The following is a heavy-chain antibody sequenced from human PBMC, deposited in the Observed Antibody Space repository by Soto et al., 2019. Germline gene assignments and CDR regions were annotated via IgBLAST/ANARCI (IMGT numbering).Heavy chain of an antibody. CDR2: ISWNSGSI. V-gene: IGHV3-9*01. Sequence: EVQLVESGGGLVQPGRSLRLSCAASGFTFDDYAMHWVRQAPGKGLEWVSGISWNSGSIGYADSVKGRFTSSRDNAKNSMYLQMNSLRAEDTALYYCAKDSYDYILSALDYWGQGTLVTVSS. CDR3: AKDSYDYILSALDY. J-gene: IGHJ4*02. CDR1: GFTFDDYA. D-gene: IGHD3-16*01.